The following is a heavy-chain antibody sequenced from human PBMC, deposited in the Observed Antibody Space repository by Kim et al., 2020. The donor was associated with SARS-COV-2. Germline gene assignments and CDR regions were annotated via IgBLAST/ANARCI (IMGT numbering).Heavy chain of an antibody. V-gene: IGHV3-74*01. CDR2: INNDGSVT. J-gene: IGHJ1*01. D-gene: IGHD3-16*01. Sequence: GGSLRLSCATSGFNLRNYWMHWVRQGPGEGLEWVSHINNDGSVTTYADSVKGRFIIFKDNAKNTVDLQLNSLRADDTAMYYCIRDNWGEFDWGQGTLVTV. CDR3: IRDNWGEFD. CDR1: GFNLRNYW.